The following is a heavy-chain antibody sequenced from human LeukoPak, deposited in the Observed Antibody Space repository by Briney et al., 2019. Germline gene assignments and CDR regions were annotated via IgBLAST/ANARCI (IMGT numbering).Heavy chain of an antibody. CDR2: IEPSESYT. V-gene: IGHV5-10-1*01. CDR3: ARPRGDDAFDI. D-gene: IGHD3-10*01. Sequence: PGESLKISCKGSGSSFTSYWISGVRQMPGEGLEWMGRIEPSESYTHYSPPFQGHVTISADKSINTAYLQWSRLKASDTAMYYCARPRGDDAFDIWGQGTMVTVSS. CDR1: GSSFTSYW. J-gene: IGHJ3*02.